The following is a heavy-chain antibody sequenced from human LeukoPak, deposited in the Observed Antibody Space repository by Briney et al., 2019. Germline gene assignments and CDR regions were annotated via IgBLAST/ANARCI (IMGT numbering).Heavy chain of an antibody. CDR2: INSDGSST. J-gene: IGHJ4*02. CDR3: ARGCGGDCRYY. V-gene: IGHV3-74*01. CDR1: GFTFSSYW. Sequence: GGSLRLPCAASGFTFSSYWMHWVRQAPGKGLVWVSRINSDGSSTSYADSVKGRFTISRDNAKNTLYLQMNSLRAEDTAVYYCARGCGGDCRYYWGQGTLVTVSS. D-gene: IGHD2-21*02.